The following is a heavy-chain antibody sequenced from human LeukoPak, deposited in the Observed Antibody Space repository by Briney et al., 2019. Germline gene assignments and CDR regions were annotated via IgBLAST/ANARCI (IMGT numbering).Heavy chain of an antibody. CDR1: GFTFRSYD. CDR3: ARARAPVTRISSFDI. D-gene: IGHD4-17*01. J-gene: IGHJ3*02. CDR2: VDTAGDA. Sequence: PGGSLRLSCAASGFTFRSYDMHWVRQVTGKGLEWVSGVDTAGDAYYPASVKGRFTMSRENAKNSLYLQMNALRVGDTAVYYCARARAPVTRISSFDIWGQGTMVTVSS. V-gene: IGHV3-13*04.